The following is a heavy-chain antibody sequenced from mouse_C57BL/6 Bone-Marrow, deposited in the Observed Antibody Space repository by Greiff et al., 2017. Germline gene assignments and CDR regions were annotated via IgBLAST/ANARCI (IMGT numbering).Heavy chain of an antibody. Sequence: QVQLQQSGAELVRPGTSVKVSCKASGYAFTNYLIEWVKQRPGQGLEWIGVINPGSGGTNYNEKFKGKATLTADKSSSTASMQLSSLTSEDSAVYFCARRWAYWGQGTLVTVSA. CDR1: GYAFTNYL. J-gene: IGHJ3*01. CDR3: ARRWAY. CDR2: INPGSGGT. D-gene: IGHD1-1*02. V-gene: IGHV1-54*01.